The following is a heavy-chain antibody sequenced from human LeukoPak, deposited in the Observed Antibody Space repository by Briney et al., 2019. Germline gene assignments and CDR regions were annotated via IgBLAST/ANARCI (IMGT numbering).Heavy chain of an antibody. CDR1: GFTFSSYG. CDR2: IRYDGSNE. V-gene: IGHV3-30*02. CDR3: AKGRGNSYGLLFDY. Sequence: PGGSLRLSCAASGFTFSSYGMHWVRQAPGKGLEWVTFIRYDGSNEFYADSVKGRFTISRDNSKNTLYLQMNSLRAEDTAIYYCAKGRGNSYGLLFDYWGQGTLVTVSS. J-gene: IGHJ4*02. D-gene: IGHD4-23*01.